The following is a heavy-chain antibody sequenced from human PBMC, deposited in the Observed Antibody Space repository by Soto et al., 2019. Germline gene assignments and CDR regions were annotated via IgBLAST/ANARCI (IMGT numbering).Heavy chain of an antibody. V-gene: IGHV3-30*18. J-gene: IGHJ6*02. CDR3: AKPIVAAGYYGMDV. D-gene: IGHD6-13*01. Sequence: QVQLVESGGGVVQPGRSLRLSCAASGFKFSSYDMHWVRQAPGKGLEWVAIISFDGSKKYYEDSVKGRFTISRDNSKNRMYLQMNSLRGDDTAVYYCAKPIVAAGYYGMDVWGQGTTVTVSS. CDR1: GFKFSSYD. CDR2: ISFDGSKK.